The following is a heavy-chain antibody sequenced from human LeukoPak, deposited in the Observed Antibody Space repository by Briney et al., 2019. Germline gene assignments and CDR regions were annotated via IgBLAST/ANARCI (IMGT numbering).Heavy chain of an antibody. Sequence: SETLSLTCTVSGGSISSYYWSWIRQPAGKGLEWIGRIYTSGSTNYNPSLKSRVTMSVDTSKNQFSLKLSSVTAADTAVYYCARGTDNRYYYYMDVWAKGTTVTVSS. CDR3: ARGTDNRYYYYMDV. D-gene: IGHD1-14*01. CDR2: IYTSGST. J-gene: IGHJ6*03. V-gene: IGHV4-4*07. CDR1: GGSISSYY.